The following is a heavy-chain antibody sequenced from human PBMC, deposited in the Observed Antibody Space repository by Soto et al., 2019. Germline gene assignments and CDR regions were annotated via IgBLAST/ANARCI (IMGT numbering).Heavy chain of an antibody. D-gene: IGHD6-19*01. Sequence: QVTLKESGPVLVKPTETLTLTCTVSGFSLSNARMGVSWIRQPPGKALEWLAHIFSNDEKSYSTSLKSRLTISKDTSKSQVVLTMTNMDPVDTATCYCARKVAGYYYYYGMDVWGQGTTVTVSS. J-gene: IGHJ6*02. CDR2: IFSNDEK. CDR1: GFSLSNARMG. V-gene: IGHV2-26*01. CDR3: ARKVAGYYYYYGMDV.